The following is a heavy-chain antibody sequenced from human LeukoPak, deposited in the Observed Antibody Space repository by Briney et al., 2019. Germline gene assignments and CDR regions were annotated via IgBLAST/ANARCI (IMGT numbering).Heavy chain of an antibody. CDR3: AREGGFYRPLDY. CDR2: VHLDGRT. J-gene: IGHJ4*02. Sequence: SETLSLTCGVSGGSVSSTNWWTWIRQLPGKGLEWIGEVHLDGRTNFNPSLKSRLTMSVDLSENHVSLKLTSVTAADTAVYYCAREGGFYRPLDYSGQGTLVTVSS. V-gene: IGHV4-4*02. CDR1: GGSVSSTNW. D-gene: IGHD6-25*01.